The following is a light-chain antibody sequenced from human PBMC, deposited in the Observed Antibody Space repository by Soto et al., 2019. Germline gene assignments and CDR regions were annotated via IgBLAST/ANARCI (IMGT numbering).Light chain of an antibody. Sequence: QSVLTQPPSASGSPGQSVTISCTGTSSDVGGNNYVSWYQQHPGTAPKLMIYEVSKRPSGIPDRFSGSKSGTSATLGITGLQTGDEADYYCGTWDSSLSAVVFGGGTKVTVL. CDR2: EVS. CDR1: SSDVGGNNY. CDR3: GTWDSSLSAVV. J-gene: IGLJ2*01. V-gene: IGLV2-8*01.